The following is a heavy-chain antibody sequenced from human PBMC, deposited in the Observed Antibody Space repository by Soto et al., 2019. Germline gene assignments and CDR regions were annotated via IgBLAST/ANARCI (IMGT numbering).Heavy chain of an antibody. D-gene: IGHD2-15*01. V-gene: IGHV1-18*01. CDR2: ISGYNGNT. CDR1: GYTFTSYG. J-gene: IGHJ4*02. Sequence: GASVKVSCKASGYTFTSYGISWVRQAPGQGLEWMGWISGYNGNTNYAQKLQGRVTMTTDTSTSTAYMELRSLRSDDTAVYCCARVGGWGCSGGTSCFDYWGQGTLVTVSS. CDR3: ARVGGWGCSGGTSCFDY.